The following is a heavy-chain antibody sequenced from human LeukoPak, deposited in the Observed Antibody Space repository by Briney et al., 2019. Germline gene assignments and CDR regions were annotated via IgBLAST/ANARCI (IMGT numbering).Heavy chain of an antibody. CDR1: GGTFSSYA. CDR3: ARARYYDILTGYPNWFDP. D-gene: IGHD3-9*01. V-gene: IGHV1-69*04. CDR2: IIPILGIA. J-gene: IGHJ5*02. Sequence: ASVKVSCKASGGTFSSYAISWVRQAPGQGLEWMGRIIPILGIANYAQKFQGRVTITADKSTSTAYMELSSLRSEDTAVYYCARARYYDILTGYPNWFDPWGQGTLVTVSS.